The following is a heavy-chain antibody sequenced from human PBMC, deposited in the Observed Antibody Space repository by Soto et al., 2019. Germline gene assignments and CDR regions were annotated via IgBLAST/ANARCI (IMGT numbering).Heavy chain of an antibody. CDR1: GFTFSSYA. J-gene: IGHJ6*02. Sequence: GGSLRLSCAASGFTFSSYAMSWVRQAPGKGLEWVSAISGSGGSTYYADSVKGRFTISRDNSKNTLYLQMNSLRAEDTAVYYCARFDGYDSSGYPLSTDYYGMDVWGQGTTVTVSS. D-gene: IGHD3-22*01. CDR3: ARFDGYDSSGYPLSTDYYGMDV. V-gene: IGHV3-23*01. CDR2: ISGSGGST.